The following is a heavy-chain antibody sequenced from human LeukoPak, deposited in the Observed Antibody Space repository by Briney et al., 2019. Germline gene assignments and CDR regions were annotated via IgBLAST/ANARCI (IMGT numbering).Heavy chain of an antibody. CDR1: GFTFSSYE. D-gene: IGHD3-10*01. Sequence: GGSLRLSCAASGFTFSSYEMNWVRQAPGKGLEWVSYISSSGSTIYYADSVKGRFTISRDNAKNSLYLQMNSLRAEDTAVYYCARDRHGSGSYYNVPSDYWGQGTLVTVSS. V-gene: IGHV3-48*03. J-gene: IGHJ4*02. CDR3: ARDRHGSGSYYNVPSDY. CDR2: ISSSGSTI.